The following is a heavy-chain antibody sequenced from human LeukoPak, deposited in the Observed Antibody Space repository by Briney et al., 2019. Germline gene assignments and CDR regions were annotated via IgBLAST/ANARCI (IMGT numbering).Heavy chain of an antibody. CDR3: ARVFHYDILTGYYEGWFDP. CDR2: IYYSGST. Sequence: SQTLSLTCTVSGGSISSGSYYWSWIRQPAGKGLEWIGYIYYSGSTYYNPSLKSRVTISVDTSKNQFSLKLSSVTAADTAVYYCARVFHYDILTGYYEGWFDPWGQGTLVTASS. D-gene: IGHD3-9*01. J-gene: IGHJ5*02. CDR1: GGSISSGSYY. V-gene: IGHV4-30-4*08.